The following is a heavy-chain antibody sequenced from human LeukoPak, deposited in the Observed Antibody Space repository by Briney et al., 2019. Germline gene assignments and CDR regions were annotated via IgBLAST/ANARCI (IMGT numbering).Heavy chain of an antibody. D-gene: IGHD2-15*01. CDR2: ISGGGNST. Sequence: PGGSLRLSCAASGLTFSGSAMSWVRQAPGKGLEWVSLISGGGNSTYYADSVKGRFTISRDNSNNMLYLQMNSLRAEDTAIYYCAKVLVLVSANRYYFDYWGQGTLVTVSS. J-gene: IGHJ4*02. CDR3: AKVLVLVSANRYYFDY. V-gene: IGHV3-23*01. CDR1: GLTFSGSA.